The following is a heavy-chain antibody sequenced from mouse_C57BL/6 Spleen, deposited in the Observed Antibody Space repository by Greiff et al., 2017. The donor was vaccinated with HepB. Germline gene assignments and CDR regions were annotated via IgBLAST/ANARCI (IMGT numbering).Heavy chain of an antibody. CDR2: IWSGGST. CDR1: GFSLTSYG. D-gene: IGHD1-1*01. Sequence: QVQLKQSGPGLVQPSQSLSITCTVSGFSLTSYGVHWVRQSPGKGLEWLGVIWSGGSTDYNAAFISRLSISKDNSKSQVFFKMNSLQADDTAIYYGARIYGSSLYYYAMDYWGQGTSVTVSS. V-gene: IGHV2-2*01. CDR3: ARIYGSSLYYYAMDY. J-gene: IGHJ4*01.